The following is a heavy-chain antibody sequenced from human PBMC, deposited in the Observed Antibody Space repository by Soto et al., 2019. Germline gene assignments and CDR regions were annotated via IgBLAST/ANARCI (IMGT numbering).Heavy chain of an antibody. CDR2: IAVGGSAM. V-gene: IGHV3-11*01. D-gene: IGHD2-15*01. CDR1: GFTFSDHS. Sequence: GGSLRLSCAASGFTFSDHSMSWIRQAPGKGLEWVSSIAVGGSAMFYADSVKGRFTISRANAKNSLYLQMNSLRAEDTAVYYCARGSSSGGTNWGQGTPVTVS. J-gene: IGHJ4*02. CDR3: ARGSSSGGTN.